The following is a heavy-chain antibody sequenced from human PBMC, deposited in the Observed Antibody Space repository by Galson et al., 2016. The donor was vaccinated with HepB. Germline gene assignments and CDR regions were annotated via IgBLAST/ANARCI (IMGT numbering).Heavy chain of an antibody. J-gene: IGHJ5*02. V-gene: IGHV4-39*01. CDR2: ISYSGTT. CDR1: GGSIRSTNYF. Sequence: SETLSLTCTVSGGSIRSTNYFWGWVRQPPGKGLDWIGSISYSGTTNYNPSLRSRVTISADPSRNQISLMLTSVTATDTAVYYCACHGPKVRSWWGKWFDPWGQGTLVTVSS. CDR3: ACHGPKVRSWWGKWFDP. D-gene: IGHD6-13*01.